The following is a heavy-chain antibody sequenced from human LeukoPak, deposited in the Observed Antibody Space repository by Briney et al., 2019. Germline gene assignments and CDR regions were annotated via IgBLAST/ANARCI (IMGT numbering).Heavy chain of an antibody. D-gene: IGHD5-12*01. CDR2: FHYTART. Sequence: SETLSLTCTVSGGSISSSYWSWIRQSPDKGLEWIGFFHYTARTSYTPSLQSRVTISGATSKNQFSLELRSVTAADTAVYYCVSTGGGSGGFWGQGTLVTVSS. J-gene: IGHJ4*02. CDR1: GGSISSSY. CDR3: VSTGGGSGGF. V-gene: IGHV4-59*13.